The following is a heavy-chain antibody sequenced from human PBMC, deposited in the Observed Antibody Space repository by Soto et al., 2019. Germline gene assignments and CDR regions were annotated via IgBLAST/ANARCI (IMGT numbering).Heavy chain of an antibody. J-gene: IGHJ4*02. Sequence: EVQLVESGGALVQPGGSLRLSCTASGFTVSSFSMNWVRQAPGRGLEWVSYISLSSSSISYADSVKGRFTTSRDNAKNSLYLQMNSLGDDDTAVYYCARGGWNDLFDKWGQGTLVTVSS. D-gene: IGHD1-1*01. CDR2: ISLSSSSI. CDR1: GFTVSSFS. CDR3: ARGGWNDLFDK. V-gene: IGHV3-48*02.